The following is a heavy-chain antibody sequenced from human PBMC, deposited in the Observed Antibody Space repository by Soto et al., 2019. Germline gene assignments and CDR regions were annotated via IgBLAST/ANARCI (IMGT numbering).Heavy chain of an antibody. CDR1: GLSFSDHY. V-gene: IGHV3-72*01. J-gene: IGHJ3*01. CDR2: IRNKLNSYTT. CDR3: TRAKGSTWTEHVSDL. D-gene: IGHD6-13*01. Sequence: EVQLVESGGGLVQPGGSLRLSCAASGLSFSDHYMDWVRQAPGEGLEWLGRIRNKLNSYTTEYAASVKGRFTISRDDSEKSLYLQMNSMKNDDTAVYYCTRAKGSTWTEHVSDLWGQGTMVTVSS.